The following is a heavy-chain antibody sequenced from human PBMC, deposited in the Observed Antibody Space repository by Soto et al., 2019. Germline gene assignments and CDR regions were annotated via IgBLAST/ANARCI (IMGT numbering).Heavy chain of an antibody. CDR1: GFTFSSYA. D-gene: IGHD6-19*01. CDR3: ARRSGYSSGWPYDY. V-gene: IGHV3-23*01. CDR2: IILSGGST. J-gene: IGHJ4*02. Sequence: SLRLSCAASGFTFSSYAMSWVRQAPGKGLEWVSSIILSGGSTFYADSVKGRFTISRDNSKNTLYLQMNSLRGDDTAVYYCARRSGYSSGWPYDYWGQGTLVTVSS.